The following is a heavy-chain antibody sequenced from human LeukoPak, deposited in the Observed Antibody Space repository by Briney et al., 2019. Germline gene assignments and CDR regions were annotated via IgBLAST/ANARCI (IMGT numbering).Heavy chain of an antibody. CDR2: ISGSGGST. D-gene: IGHD2-2*01. CDR3: ARRVVVAAAPYYFDY. Sequence: GGSLRLSCAASGFTFSSYAMSWVRQAPGKGLEWVSAISGSGGSTYYADSVKGRFTISRDNSKNTLYLQMNSLRVEDTAVYYCARRVVVAAAPYYFDYWGQGTLVTVSS. CDR1: GFTFSSYA. V-gene: IGHV3-23*01. J-gene: IGHJ4*02.